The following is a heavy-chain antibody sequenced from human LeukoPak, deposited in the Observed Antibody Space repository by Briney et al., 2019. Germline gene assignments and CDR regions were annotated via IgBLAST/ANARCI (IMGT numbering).Heavy chain of an antibody. D-gene: IGHD3-10*01. V-gene: IGHV4-59*01. Sequence: SETLSLTCTVSGGSISSYYWNWIRQPPGKALEWLGYAYYSGSTNYNPSLKTRLTISIDTSKAQFSLTLSSVTAADTAIYYCASRSGRNYYGMDVWGQGTTVIVSS. CDR2: AYYSGST. CDR3: ASRSGRNYYGMDV. CDR1: GGSISSYY. J-gene: IGHJ6*02.